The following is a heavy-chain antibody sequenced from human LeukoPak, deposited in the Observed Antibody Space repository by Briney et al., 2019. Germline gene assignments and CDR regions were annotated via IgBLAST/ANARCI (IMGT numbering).Heavy chain of an antibody. J-gene: IGHJ4*02. Sequence: GGSLKLSCAASGFTFSGSAFHWVRQASGKGLEWVGRIRSKPNSYATAYAASVKGRFTISRDESKNTAYLQMNSLKTEDTAVYYCTRPFFGVAPTGVDYWGQGTLVTVSS. V-gene: IGHV3-73*01. CDR1: GFTFSGSA. CDR3: TRPFFGVAPTGVDY. D-gene: IGHD3-3*01. CDR2: IRSKPNSYAT.